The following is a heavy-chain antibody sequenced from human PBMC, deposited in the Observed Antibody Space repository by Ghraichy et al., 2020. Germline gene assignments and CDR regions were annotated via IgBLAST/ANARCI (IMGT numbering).Heavy chain of an antibody. D-gene: IGHD3-9*01. J-gene: IGHJ5*02. CDR2: INHSGST. Sequence: SQTLSLTCAVYGGSFSGYYWSWIRQPPGKGLEWIGEINHSGSTNYNPSLKSRVTISVDTSKNQFSLKLSSVTAADTAVYYCARRLRYFDWLLKAGVNWFDPWGQGTLVTVSS. CDR1: GGSFSGYY. CDR3: ARRLRYFDWLLKAGVNWFDP. V-gene: IGHV4-34*01.